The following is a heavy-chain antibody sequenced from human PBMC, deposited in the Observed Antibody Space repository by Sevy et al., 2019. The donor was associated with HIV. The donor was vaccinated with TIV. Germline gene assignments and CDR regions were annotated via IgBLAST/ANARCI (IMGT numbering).Heavy chain of an antibody. J-gene: IGHJ4*02. CDR1: GGSISSYY. Sequence: SETLSLTCTVSGGSISSYYWSWIRQPPGKGLEWIGHIYYSGSTNYNPSLKSRVTISVDPSKNQLSLKLSSVTVADTAVYYCARGILGYCSGGSCLRFDYWGQGTLVTVSS. CDR2: IYYSGST. CDR3: ARGILGYCSGGSCLRFDY. V-gene: IGHV4-59*01. D-gene: IGHD2-15*01.